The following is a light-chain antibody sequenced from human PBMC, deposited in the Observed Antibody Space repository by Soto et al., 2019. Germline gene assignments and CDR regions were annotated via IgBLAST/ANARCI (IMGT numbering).Light chain of an antibody. CDR1: QSLSNNY. V-gene: IGKV3-20*01. CDR2: GAS. Sequence: VLTQSPGTLSLSPGEGATLSCRASQSLSNNYLAWYQHKPGQAPRLLIYGASSRATGIPDRFSGSGSGTAFTLTISRLEPEDFAVYYCQQFGPSPTFGQGTTVEI. CDR3: QQFGPSPT. J-gene: IGKJ1*01.